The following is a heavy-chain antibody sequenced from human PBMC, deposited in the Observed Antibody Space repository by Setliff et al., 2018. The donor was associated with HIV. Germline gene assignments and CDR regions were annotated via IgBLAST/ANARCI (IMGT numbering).Heavy chain of an antibody. CDR3: ARGDPRSSWSKYYFYY. Sequence: PGGVMSLSCASSWFTISSNYMTWVRQAPGKGLESVSVTYSGGSTYYADYVKVPFTSSRDNSKNTLYLEMNTLRAEDTAVYYCARGDPRSSWSKYYFYYWAQGTLVTVSS. CDR2: TYSGGST. CDR1: WFTISSNY. D-gene: IGHD6-13*01. V-gene: IGHV3-53*01. J-gene: IGHJ4*02.